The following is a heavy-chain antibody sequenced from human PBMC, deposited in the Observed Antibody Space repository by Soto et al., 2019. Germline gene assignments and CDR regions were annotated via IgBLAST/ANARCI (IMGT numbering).Heavy chain of an antibody. CDR2: IWYDGSNK. Sequence: QVQLVESGGGVVQPGRSLRLSCAASGFTFSSYGMHWVRQAPGKGLEWVAVIWYDGSNKYYADSVKGRFTSSRDNSKNTLYLQMNSLRAEDTAVYYCASESYGDYERYDYCGQGTLVTVSS. CDR3: ASESYGDYERYDY. V-gene: IGHV3-33*01. CDR1: GFTFSSYG. J-gene: IGHJ4*02. D-gene: IGHD4-17*01.